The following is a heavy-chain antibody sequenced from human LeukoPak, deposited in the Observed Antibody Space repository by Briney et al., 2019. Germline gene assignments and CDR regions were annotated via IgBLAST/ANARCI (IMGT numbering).Heavy chain of an antibody. CDR1: GYTFTGYY. V-gene: IGHV1-2*02. CDR3: ARDSLGGYGMVRGVILYYYYYMDV. CDR2: INPNSGGT. J-gene: IGHJ6*03. Sequence: ASVKVSCKASGYTFTGYYMHWVRQAPGQGLEWMGWINPNSGGTNYAQKFQGRVTMTRDTSISTAYMELSRLRSDDTAVYYCARDSLGGYGMVRGVILYYYYYMDVWGKGTTVTVSS. D-gene: IGHD3-10*01.